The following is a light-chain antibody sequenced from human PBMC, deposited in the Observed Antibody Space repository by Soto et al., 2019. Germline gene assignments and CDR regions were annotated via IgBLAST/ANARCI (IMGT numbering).Light chain of an antibody. CDR2: WAY. V-gene: IGKV4-1*01. J-gene: IGKJ4*01. CDR1: QSVLYSSKNKNN. Sequence: DIVMTQSPDSLAVSLGDRATINCNSRQSVLYSSKNKNNLAWYQQKPGQPAKLLIYWAYARESGVTDRFSGSGSGTDFTLTISSLQPEDFATYSCQQTYRTPLTVGGGTKVEIK. CDR3: QQTYRTPLT.